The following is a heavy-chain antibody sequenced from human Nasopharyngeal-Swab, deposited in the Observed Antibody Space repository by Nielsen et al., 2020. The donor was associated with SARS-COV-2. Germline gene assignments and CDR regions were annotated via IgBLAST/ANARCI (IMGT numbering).Heavy chain of an antibody. CDR1: GFTFSSYS. V-gene: IGHV3-21*01. D-gene: IGHD3-22*01. CDR2: ISSSSSYI. J-gene: IGHJ4*02. Sequence: ESLKISCAASGFTFSSYSMNWVRQAPGKGLEWVSSISSSSSYIYYADSVKGRFTISRDNAKNSLYLQMNSLRAEDTAVYYCARGKVITYFDYWGQGTLVTVSS. CDR3: ARGKVITYFDY.